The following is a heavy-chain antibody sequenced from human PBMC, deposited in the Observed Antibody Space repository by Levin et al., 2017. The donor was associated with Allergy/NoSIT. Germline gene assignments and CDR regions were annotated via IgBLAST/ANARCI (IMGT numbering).Heavy chain of an antibody. V-gene: IGHV1-2*06. Sequence: ESLKISCTASGYVFTGYYMHWVRQAPGQGLEWMGRINPTSGDTDYAQKFRDRIIMTRDTSINTAYMELSRLRSDDTAVYYCARGGPLDWGQGTLVTVSS. CDR3: ARGGPLD. J-gene: IGHJ4*02. CDR2: INPTSGDT. CDR1: GYVFTGYY.